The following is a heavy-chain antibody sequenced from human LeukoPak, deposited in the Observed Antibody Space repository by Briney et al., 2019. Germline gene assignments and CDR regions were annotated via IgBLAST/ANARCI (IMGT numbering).Heavy chain of an antibody. CDR2: INPGSGST. Sequence: SVTVSCKASGYTFTSYFIHWVRQAPGQGLEWMGIINPGSGSTSYTQKFRDRVTMTRDKSTSTVNMELSSLRSEDTAVYYCVRDLGYYDSSGYPTHFDYWGQGTLVTVSS. CDR3: VRDLGYYDSSGYPTHFDY. J-gene: IGHJ4*02. V-gene: IGHV1-46*01. D-gene: IGHD3-22*01. CDR1: GYTFTSYF.